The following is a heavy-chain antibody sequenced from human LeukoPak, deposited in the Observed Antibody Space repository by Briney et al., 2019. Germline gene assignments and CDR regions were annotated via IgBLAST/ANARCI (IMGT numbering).Heavy chain of an antibody. CDR2: ISSSSSTK. CDR3: ARDLKDGWYYFEY. CDR1: GFTFISYN. Sequence: GGSLRLSCAASGFTFISYNMNWVRQAPGKGLEWVSYISSSSSTKYHADSVKGRFTISIDNDKNSLYLQMNSLRAEDTAVYYCARDLKDGWYYFEYWGQGTLVTVSS. D-gene: IGHD5-24*01. J-gene: IGHJ4*02. V-gene: IGHV3-48*01.